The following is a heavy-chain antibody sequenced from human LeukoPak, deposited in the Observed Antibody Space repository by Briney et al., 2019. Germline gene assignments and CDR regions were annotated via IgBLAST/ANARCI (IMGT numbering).Heavy chain of an antibody. Sequence: SETLSLTCAVYGGSFSGYYWSWIRQPPGKGLEWIGEINQSGSTNYNPPLKSRVTISVDTSKNQFSLKLSSVTAADTAVYYCARSRTPTDFDYWGQGTLVTVSS. J-gene: IGHJ4*02. CDR3: ARSRTPTDFDY. CDR2: INQSGST. V-gene: IGHV4-34*01. CDR1: GGSFSGYY.